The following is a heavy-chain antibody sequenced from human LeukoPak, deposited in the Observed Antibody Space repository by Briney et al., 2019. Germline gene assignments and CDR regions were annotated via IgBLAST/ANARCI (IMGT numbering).Heavy chain of an antibody. CDR3: ARAWFVEGSSWYSGAFDI. Sequence: SQTLSLTCTVSGGSISSGGYYWSWIRQHPGKGLEWIGYIYYSGSTYYNPSLKSRVTISVDTSKNQFSLKLSSVTAADTAVYYCARAWFVEGSSWYSGAFDIWAKGQWSPSLQ. J-gene: IGHJ3*02. D-gene: IGHD6-13*01. CDR2: IYYSGST. V-gene: IGHV4-31*03. CDR1: GGSISSGGYY.